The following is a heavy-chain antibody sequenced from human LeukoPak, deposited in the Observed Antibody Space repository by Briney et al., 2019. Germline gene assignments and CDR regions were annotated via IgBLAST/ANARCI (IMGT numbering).Heavy chain of an antibody. D-gene: IGHD1/OR15-1a*01. V-gene: IGHV4-61*02. CDR2: HSHSGSA. Sequence: PSQTLSLTCTVSGGSISSGSYYWSWIRQPAGKGLEWIGTHSHSGSAYYNPSLRSRITMSLDTSENQLSLKLYSVTAADTAIYYCARYQTGTMFAVWGQGTPVTISS. CDR1: GGSISSGSYY. CDR3: ARYQTGTMFAV. J-gene: IGHJ4*02.